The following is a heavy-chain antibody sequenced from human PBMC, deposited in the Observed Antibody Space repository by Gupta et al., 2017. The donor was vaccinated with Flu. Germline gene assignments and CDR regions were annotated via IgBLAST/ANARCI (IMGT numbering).Heavy chain of an antibody. Sequence: QVQLVQSGAEVKKPGASVKVSCKASGYTFTGSYMHWVRQAPGQGLEWMGWINPNSGGTNYAQKFQGRVTMTRDTSISTAYMELSRLRSDDTAVYYCARVVYYYDSSGYPGNFDYWGQGTLVTVSS. D-gene: IGHD3-22*01. V-gene: IGHV1-2*02. CDR3: ARVVYYYDSSGYPGNFDY. CDR2: INPNSGGT. J-gene: IGHJ4*02. CDR1: GYTFTGSY.